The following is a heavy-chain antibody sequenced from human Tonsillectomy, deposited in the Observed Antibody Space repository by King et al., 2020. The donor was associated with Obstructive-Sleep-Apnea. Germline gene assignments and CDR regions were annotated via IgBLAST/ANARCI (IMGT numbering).Heavy chain of an antibody. J-gene: IGHJ4*02. CDR2: IYYSGST. V-gene: IGHV4-59*01. Sequence: VQLQESGPGLVKPSETLSLTCTVSGGSISSYYWSWIRQPPGKGLEWIGYIYYSGSTDYNPSLKIRVTISVDTSKNQFSLKLSSVTAADTAVYYCAREHESYYFDYWGQGTLVTVSS. CDR1: GGSISSYY. CDR3: AREHESYYFDY. D-gene: IGHD3-10*01.